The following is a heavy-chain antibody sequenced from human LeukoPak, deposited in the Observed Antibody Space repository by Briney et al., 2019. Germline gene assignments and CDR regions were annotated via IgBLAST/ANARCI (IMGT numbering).Heavy chain of an antibody. CDR3: ATGRDLLWFDY. Sequence: ASVKVSCKVSGYTLTELSMHWVRQAPGKGLEWMGGFDPEDGETIYAQKFQGRVTMTGDTSTDTAYMELSSLRSEDTAVYYCATGRDLLWFDYWGQGTLVTVSS. D-gene: IGHD3-10*01. V-gene: IGHV1-24*01. CDR1: GYTLTELS. J-gene: IGHJ5*01. CDR2: FDPEDGET.